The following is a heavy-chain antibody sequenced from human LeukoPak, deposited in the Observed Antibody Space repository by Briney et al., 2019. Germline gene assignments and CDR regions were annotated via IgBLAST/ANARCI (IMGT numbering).Heavy chain of an antibody. D-gene: IGHD3-16*01. CDR2: IIPIFGTA. CDR1: GGTFSSYA. Sequence: SVTVSCKASGGTFSSYAISWVRQAPGQGLEWMGGIIPIFGTANYAQKFQGRVTMTRDMSTSTVYMELSSLRSEDTAVYYCARAGGQLMGGDYWGQGTLVTVSS. CDR3: ARAGGQLMGGDY. J-gene: IGHJ4*02. V-gene: IGHV1-69*05.